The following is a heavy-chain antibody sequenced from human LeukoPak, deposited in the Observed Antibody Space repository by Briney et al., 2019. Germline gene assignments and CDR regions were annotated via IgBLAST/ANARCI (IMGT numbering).Heavy chain of an antibody. CDR3: ARDEASPLSYFFNY. CDR1: GFTFSSYA. J-gene: IGHJ4*02. V-gene: IGHV3-33*08. CDR2: LWYDGSNK. Sequence: GRSLRLSCAASGFTFSSYAMHWVRQAPGKGLEWVAFLWYDGSNKYYADSVKGRFTISRDNSKNTLYLQMNSLRAEDTAVYYCARDEASPLSYFFNYWGEGTLVTVSS. D-gene: IGHD2-21*01.